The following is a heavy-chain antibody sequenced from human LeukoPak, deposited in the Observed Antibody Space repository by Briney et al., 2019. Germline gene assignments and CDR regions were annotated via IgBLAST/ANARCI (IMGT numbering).Heavy chain of an antibody. Sequence: SETLSLTCTVSGGSISSGGYYWSWIRQHPGKGLEWIGYIYYSASTYYNPSLKSRVTIAVDTSKNQFSLKLSSVTAADTAVYYCAREDCSSTSCYFTIWGQGTMGTVSS. CDR1: GGSISSGGYY. CDR2: IYYSAST. J-gene: IGHJ3*02. V-gene: IGHV4-31*03. D-gene: IGHD2-2*01. CDR3: AREDCSSTSCYFTI.